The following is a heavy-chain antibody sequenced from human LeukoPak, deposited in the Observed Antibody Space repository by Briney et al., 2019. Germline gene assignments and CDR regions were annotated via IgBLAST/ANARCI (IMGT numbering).Heavy chain of an antibody. J-gene: IGHJ5*02. CDR3: ARHPDKDYDFWSGYRWFDP. Sequence: PSETLSLTCTVSGGSTSSSSYYWGWIRQPPGKGLEWIGSIYYSGSTYYNPSLKSRVTISVDTSKNQFSLKLSSVTAADTAVYYCARHPDKDYDFWSGYRWFDPWGQGTLVTVSS. CDR1: GGSTSSSSYY. CDR2: IYYSGST. D-gene: IGHD3-3*01. V-gene: IGHV4-39*01.